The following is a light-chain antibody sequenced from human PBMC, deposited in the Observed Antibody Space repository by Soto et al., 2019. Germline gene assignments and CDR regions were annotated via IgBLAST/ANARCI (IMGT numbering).Light chain of an antibody. CDR1: IXDVGGYNF. Sequence: QSALTQPASVSGSPGQSITISCTGTIXDVGGYNFVSWYQQHPGKAPKLMIFEVSNRPSGVSIRFSGSKSDNTASLTISGLQAEDEADYYCSSYTSSSTYVFGTGTKFTVL. J-gene: IGLJ1*01. CDR2: EVS. CDR3: SSYTSSSTYV. V-gene: IGLV2-14*01.